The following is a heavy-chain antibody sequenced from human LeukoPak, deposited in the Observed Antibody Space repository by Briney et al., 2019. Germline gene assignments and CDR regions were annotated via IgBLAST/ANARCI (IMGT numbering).Heavy chain of an antibody. Sequence: KPSETLSLTCAVYGGSFSGYYWSGIRQPPGKGLEWIGEINHSGSTTYNPSLKSRVTISVDTSKNQYSLKLSSVTAADTAVYYCARGSGFDYWGERTGVRVSS. CDR3: ARGSGFDY. CDR2: INHSGST. V-gene: IGHV4-34*01. J-gene: IGHJ4*02. D-gene: IGHD3-9*01. CDR1: GGSFSGYY.